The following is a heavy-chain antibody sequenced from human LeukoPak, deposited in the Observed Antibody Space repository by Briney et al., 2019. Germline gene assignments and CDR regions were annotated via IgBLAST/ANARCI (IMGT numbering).Heavy chain of an antibody. CDR2: INHSGST. CDR1: GGSFSGYY. V-gene: IGHV4-34*01. Sequence: SDTLSLIYAVYGGSFSGYYWSWIRQPPGKELEWIGEINHSGSTNYNPSLKSRVTISVDTSKNQFSLKLSSVTAADTAVYYCARGKHSGSYFHDYWGQGTLVTVSS. J-gene: IGHJ4*02. CDR3: ARGKHSGSYFHDY. D-gene: IGHD1-26*01.